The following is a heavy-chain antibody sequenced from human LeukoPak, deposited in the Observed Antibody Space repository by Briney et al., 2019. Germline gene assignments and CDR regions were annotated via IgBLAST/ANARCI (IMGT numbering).Heavy chain of an antibody. CDR1: GFTFSNYA. V-gene: IGHV3-23*01. CDR2: VSGSGGST. CDR3: AKDRSGVPGAFDI. Sequence: GGSLRLSCAASGFTFSNYAMSWVRQAPGKGLEWVSAVSGSGGSTYYADSVKGRFTISRDNSKNTLYLQMNSLRAEDTAVYYCAKDRSGVPGAFDIWGQGTMVTVSS. J-gene: IGHJ3*02. D-gene: IGHD7-27*01.